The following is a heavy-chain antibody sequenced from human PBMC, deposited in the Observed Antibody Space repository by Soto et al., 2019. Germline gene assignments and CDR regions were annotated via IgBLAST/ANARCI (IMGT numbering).Heavy chain of an antibody. Sequence: LSLTCTVSGDSITSGGYYWSWLRQPPGKGLDWIGYIYHSGGASYNPSLRGRAVISIDTSKNQFSLRLNAVTAADTATYYCARDYYGAGSQYYYYGMEVWGQGXTVTVYS. CDR2: IYHSGGA. D-gene: IGHD3-10*01. CDR3: ARDYYGAGSQYYYYGMEV. V-gene: IGHV4-31*03. J-gene: IGHJ6*02. CDR1: GDSITSGGYY.